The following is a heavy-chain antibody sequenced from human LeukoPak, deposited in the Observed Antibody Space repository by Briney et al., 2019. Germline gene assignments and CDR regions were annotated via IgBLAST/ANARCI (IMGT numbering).Heavy chain of an antibody. CDR1: GGSISSSSYY. J-gene: IGHJ3*02. Sequence: SETLSLTCTVSGGSISSSSYYWSWIRQPPGKGLEWIGEINHSGSTNYNPSLKSRVTISVDTSKNQFSLKLSSVTAADTAVYYCARKRVYYYDSSGYYYPTAFDIWGQGTMVTVSS. CDR2: INHSGST. V-gene: IGHV4-39*07. CDR3: ARKRVYYYDSSGYYYPTAFDI. D-gene: IGHD3-22*01.